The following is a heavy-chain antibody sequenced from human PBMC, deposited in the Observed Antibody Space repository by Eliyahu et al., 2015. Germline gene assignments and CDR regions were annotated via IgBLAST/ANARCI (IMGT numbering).Heavy chain of an antibody. D-gene: IGHD4-23*01. J-gene: IGHJ4*02. CDR1: GGTFSSYT. Sequence: EVKKPGSSVKVSCKASGGTFSSYTISWVRQAPGQGLEWMGRIIPILGIANYAQKFQGRVTITADKSTSTAYMELSSLRSEDTAVYYCARDRGTTVVNEGFGYWGQGTLVTVSS. CDR2: IIPILGIA. V-gene: IGHV1-69*04. CDR3: ARDRGTTVVNEGFGY.